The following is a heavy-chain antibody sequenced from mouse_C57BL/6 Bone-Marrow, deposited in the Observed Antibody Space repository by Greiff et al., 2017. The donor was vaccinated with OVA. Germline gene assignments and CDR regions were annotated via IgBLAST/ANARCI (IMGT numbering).Heavy chain of an antibody. J-gene: IGHJ1*03. CDR1: GFNITDYY. V-gene: IGHV14-2*01. CDR3: ARRIYDGYHGYFDV. D-gene: IGHD2-3*01. Sequence: VQLQQSGAELVKPGASVKLSCTASGFNITDYYMHWVKQRTEQGLEWIGRIDPEDGETKYAPKFQGKATITADTSSNTAYLQLSSLTSEDTAVYYCARRIYDGYHGYFDVWGTGTTVTVSA. CDR2: IDPEDGET.